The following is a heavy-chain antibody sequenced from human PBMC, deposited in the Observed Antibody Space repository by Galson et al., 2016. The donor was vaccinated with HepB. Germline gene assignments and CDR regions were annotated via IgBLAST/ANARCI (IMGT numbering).Heavy chain of an antibody. CDR1: GGSISGSSYY. J-gene: IGHJ5*02. CDR2: IYYAGRT. D-gene: IGHD1-1*01. CDR3: ARRGTGKNWFDP. Sequence: LSLTCTVSGGSISGSSYYWGWVRQPPGKGLECIGIIYYAGRTYYNPSLKSRVTISVDTSKNQFSLNLNSVTVADTAVYYCARRGTGKNWFDPWGQRTLVTVSS. V-gene: IGHV4-39*01.